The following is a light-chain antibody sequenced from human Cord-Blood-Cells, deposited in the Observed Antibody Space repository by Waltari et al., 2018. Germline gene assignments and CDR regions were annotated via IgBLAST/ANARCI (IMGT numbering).Light chain of an antibody. CDR3: YSAADNNWV. CDR1: VLAKKKY. CDR2: KAS. Sequence: SYELTQPSSVSVSPGQTARLTCSGDVLAKKKYARWFQQKPGQAPVLVIYKASERPSGIPERFSGSSSGTTVTLTISGAQVEDEADYYCYSAADNNWVFGGGTKLTVL. J-gene: IGLJ3*02. V-gene: IGLV3-27*01.